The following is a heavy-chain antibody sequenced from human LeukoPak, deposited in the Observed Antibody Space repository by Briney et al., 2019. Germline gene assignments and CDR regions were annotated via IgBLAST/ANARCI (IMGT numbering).Heavy chain of an antibody. CDR2: IIPIFGTA. Sequence: SVKVSCKASGGTFSSYAISWVRQAPGQGLEWMGGIIPIFGTANYAQKFQGRVTITADESTSTAYMELSSLRSEDTAVYYCARSVVVVAPAAIRIGHFDYWGQGTLVTVSS. V-gene: IGHV1-69*13. J-gene: IGHJ4*02. CDR1: GGTFSSYA. CDR3: ARSVVVVAPAAIRIGHFDY. D-gene: IGHD2-2*02.